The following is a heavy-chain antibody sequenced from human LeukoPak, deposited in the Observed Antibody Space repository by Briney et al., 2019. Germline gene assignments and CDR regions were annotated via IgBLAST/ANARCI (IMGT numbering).Heavy chain of an antibody. V-gene: IGHV4-59*01. CDR3: ARDLRSSSWYVFDY. D-gene: IGHD6-13*01. CDR1: GGSISSYY. CDR2: IYYSGST. J-gene: IGHJ4*02. Sequence: SETLSLTCTVSGGSISSYYWSWIRQPPGKGLEWIGYIYYSGSTNYNPSLKSRVTISVDTSKNQFSLKLSSVTAADTAVYYCARDLRSSSWYVFDYWGQGTLVTVSS.